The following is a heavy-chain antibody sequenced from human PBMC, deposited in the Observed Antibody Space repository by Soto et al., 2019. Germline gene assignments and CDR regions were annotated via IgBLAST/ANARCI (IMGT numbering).Heavy chain of an antibody. Sequence: ASVKVSCKASGYTFTSYGISWVRRAPGQGLEWMGWISAYNGNTNYAQKLQGRVTMTTDTSTSTAYMELRSLRSDDTAVYYCASGLRSRCSGGSCYRRAHAFDIWGQGTMVTVSS. CDR3: ASGLRSRCSGGSCYRRAHAFDI. D-gene: IGHD2-15*01. J-gene: IGHJ3*02. V-gene: IGHV1-18*01. CDR2: ISAYNGNT. CDR1: GYTFTSYG.